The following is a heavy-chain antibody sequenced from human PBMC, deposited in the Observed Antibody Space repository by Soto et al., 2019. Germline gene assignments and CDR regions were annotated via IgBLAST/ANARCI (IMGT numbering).Heavy chain of an antibody. J-gene: IGHJ4*02. CDR1: GGSVSSGNW. D-gene: IGHD6-19*01. V-gene: IGHV4-4*02. CDR3: ARLVAVPGTRGFDY. CDR2: TYHSGTT. Sequence: QVQLQESGPGLVKPSGTLSLTCAVSGGSVSSGNWWSWVRQPPGKGLEWIGETYHSGTTNYNPSLKSRVTISLEKSKNQISLNLGSVPAADTAVYYCARLVAVPGTRGFDYWGQGPLVTVSS.